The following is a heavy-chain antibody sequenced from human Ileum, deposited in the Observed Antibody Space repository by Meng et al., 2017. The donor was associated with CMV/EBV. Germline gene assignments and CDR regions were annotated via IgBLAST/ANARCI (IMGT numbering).Heavy chain of an antibody. V-gene: IGHV4-34*01. Sequence: AGDGGYLSGYYRSWSRQPPGKGREWIGDINHSGSTNYNPSLKSRVTISVDTSKNQFSLKLSSVTAADTAVYYCARLKQLVRWYFDLWGRGTLVTVSS. CDR2: INHSGST. CDR1: GGYLSGYY. CDR3: ARLKQLVRWYFDL. D-gene: IGHD6-6*01. J-gene: IGHJ2*01.